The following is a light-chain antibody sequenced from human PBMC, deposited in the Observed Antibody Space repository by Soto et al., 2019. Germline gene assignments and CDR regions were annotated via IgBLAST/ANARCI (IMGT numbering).Light chain of an antibody. V-gene: IGLV2-14*01. CDR2: DVN. CDR1: SSDVGGYNY. CDR3: SSYPNSSPSNV. Sequence: QSALTQPASVSESPGQSITISCTGTSSDVGGYNYVSWFQQHPGKAPKLIIYDVNNRPSGVSNRFSGSKSGKTASLTISGLQAEDEAEYYCSSYPNSSPSNVFGTRTKLTVL. J-gene: IGLJ1*01.